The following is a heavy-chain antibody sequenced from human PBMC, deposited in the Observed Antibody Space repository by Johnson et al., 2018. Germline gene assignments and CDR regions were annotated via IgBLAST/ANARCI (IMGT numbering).Heavy chain of an antibody. Sequence: QVQLQESGPGLVKXSETLSLXCTVSGGSISGYYWTWIRQPPGKGLEWIGYIYYSGSTNYTPSLKSRITISVETSKPQFSLKLTSVTAADTTVYYCSRDPAGYYYMDIWGKGTTVTVSS. CDR2: IYYSGST. CDR3: SRDPAGYYYMDI. J-gene: IGHJ6*03. V-gene: IGHV4-59*01. CDR1: GGSISGYY.